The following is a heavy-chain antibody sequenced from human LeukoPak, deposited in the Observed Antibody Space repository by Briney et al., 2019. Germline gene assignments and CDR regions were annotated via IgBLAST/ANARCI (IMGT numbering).Heavy chain of an antibody. J-gene: IGHJ3*02. CDR1: GYIFTGYY. CDR2: INPNSDDT. D-gene: IGHD2-21*01. Sequence: ASVKVPCKASGYIFTGYYLHWVRQAPGQGLEWMGRINPNSDDTKYAQKFQGRVTMTRDTSISTAYMEVSRLTSDDTAVYYCAREVIAHSWLTGAGDIWGQGTMVTVSS. V-gene: IGHV1-2*06. CDR3: AREVIAHSWLTGAGDI.